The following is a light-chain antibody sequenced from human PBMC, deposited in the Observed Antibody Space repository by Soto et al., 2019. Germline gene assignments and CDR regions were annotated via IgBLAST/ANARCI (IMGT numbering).Light chain of an antibody. V-gene: IGKV3-15*01. Sequence: MTQSPATLAVAPGGRATLSCRASQSVGVNLAWYQQKHGQAPRLLLYGASTRATAIPARFSGSGSGAEVTLTIDSLQSEDFAIYFCQMYNYWPYTFGRGTKLEIK. CDR2: GAS. CDR3: QMYNYWPYT. J-gene: IGKJ2*01. CDR1: QSVGVN.